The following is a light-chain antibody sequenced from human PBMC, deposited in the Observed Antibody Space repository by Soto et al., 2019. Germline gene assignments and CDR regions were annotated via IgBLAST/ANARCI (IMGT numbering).Light chain of an antibody. CDR3: KRINTFPXFFT. Sequence: DIQLTQSPSFLSASVVDRVTITCRARQCIRSYLALYQQRAGKAPELLIYCASTFRPGGASRFRGSGAGTELTITISGLKPEDFATYFCKRINTFPXFFTCGPWTKVXI. CDR2: CAS. V-gene: IGKV1-9*01. CDR1: QCIRSY. J-gene: IGKJ3*01.